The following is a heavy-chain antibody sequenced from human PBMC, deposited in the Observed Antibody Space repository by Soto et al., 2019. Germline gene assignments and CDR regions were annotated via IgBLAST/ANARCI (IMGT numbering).Heavy chain of an antibody. D-gene: IGHD2-2*01. CDR3: ARVDGSSTSFYVEAVTGTIFYDYDMDF. V-gene: IGHV1-18*01. CDR1: GYTFTSYG. Sequence: QVQLVQSGAEVKKPGASVKVSCKASGYTFTSYGISWVRQAPGQGLEWMGWISAYNGNTNYAQKLQGRVTMTTDTTTSTAYMELSSLRSDDTAVYYCARVDGSSTSFYVEAVTGTIFYDYDMDFCGHGTTVTVSS. CDR2: ISAYNGNT. J-gene: IGHJ6*02.